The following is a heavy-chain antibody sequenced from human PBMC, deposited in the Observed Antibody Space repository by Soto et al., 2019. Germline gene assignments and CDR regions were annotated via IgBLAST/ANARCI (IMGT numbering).Heavy chain of an antibody. D-gene: IGHD2-21*01. CDR2: ISSRGSNI. CDR3: ARDCGGDCYGAFDI. CDR1: GFTFSVYY. Sequence: QVQLVESGGGMVKPGGSLRLSCAASGFTFSVYYMSWIRQAPGKGLEWVAYISSRGSNIYYADSVEGRFTISRDNAKNSLYLQMNSLRAEDTAVYYCARDCGGDCYGAFDIWGQGTMVTVS. V-gene: IGHV3-11*01. J-gene: IGHJ3*02.